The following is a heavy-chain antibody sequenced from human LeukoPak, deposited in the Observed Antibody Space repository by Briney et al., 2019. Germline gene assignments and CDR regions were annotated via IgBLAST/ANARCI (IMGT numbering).Heavy chain of an antibody. D-gene: IGHD3-22*01. CDR1: GFTFDDYA. J-gene: IGHJ3*02. CDR2: ISGSGGST. V-gene: IGHV3-23*01. CDR3: AKIAHEGSITMIVVVIPGAFDI. Sequence: GRSLRLSCAASGFTFDDYAMHWVRQAPGKGLGWVSAISGSGGSTYYADSVKGRFTISRDNSKNTLYLQMNSLRAEDTAVYYCAKIAHEGSITMIVVVIPGAFDIWGQGTMVTVSS.